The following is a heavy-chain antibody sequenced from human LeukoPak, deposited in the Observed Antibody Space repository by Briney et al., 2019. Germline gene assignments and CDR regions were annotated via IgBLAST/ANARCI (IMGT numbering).Heavy chain of an antibody. CDR1: GGSISTYY. CDR2: IYYSGST. V-gene: IGHV4-59*01. D-gene: IGHD1-26*01. Sequence: SETLSLTCTVSGGSISTYYWSWIRQPPGKGLEWIGYIYYSGSTNYNPSLKSRVTISVDPSKNQFSLKQSSMTAADTAVYYCARSPRGNYPNFDYWGQGTLVTVSS. CDR3: ARSPRGNYPNFDY. J-gene: IGHJ4*02.